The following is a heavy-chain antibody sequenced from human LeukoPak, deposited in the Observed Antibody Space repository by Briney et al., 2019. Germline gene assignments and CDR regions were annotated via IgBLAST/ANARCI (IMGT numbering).Heavy chain of an antibody. D-gene: IGHD3-22*01. CDR3: AKDLNYYDSSGYPDY. CDR1: GFTFSSYG. CDR2: ISYDGSDK. J-gene: IGHJ4*02. Sequence: PGGSLRLSCAASGFTFSSYGMHWVRQAPGKGLEWVAVISYDGSDKYYADSVKGRFTISRDNSKNTLYLQMNSLRAEDTAVYYCAKDLNYYDSSGYPDYWGQGTLVTVSS. V-gene: IGHV3-30*18.